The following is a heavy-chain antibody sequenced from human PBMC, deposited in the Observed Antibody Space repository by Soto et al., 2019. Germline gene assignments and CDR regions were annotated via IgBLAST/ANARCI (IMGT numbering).Heavy chain of an antibody. CDR2: TDYSGNT. CDR3: AMAGGHPRYYLDY. D-gene: IGHD3-16*01. CDR1: SDSISSYY. Sequence: QVQLQESGPGLVRPSETLSLTCTVSSDSISSYYWIWIRQSPGKGLEWIGYTDYSGNTNYNPSLKSRVTITADTSKNQFPLRVSAVTAADTAVYYCAMAGGHPRYYLDYWGQGILVTVSS. V-gene: IGHV4-59*08. J-gene: IGHJ4*02.